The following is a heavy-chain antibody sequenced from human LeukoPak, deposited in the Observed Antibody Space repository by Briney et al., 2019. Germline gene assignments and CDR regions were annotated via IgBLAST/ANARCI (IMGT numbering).Heavy chain of an antibody. CDR3: ARDLEYCSGGSCYNYNWFDP. J-gene: IGHJ5*02. V-gene: IGHV1-69*04. Sequence: SVKVSCKASGGTFSSYTISWVRQAPGQGLEWMGRIIPILGIANYAQKFQGRVTITADKSTSTAYMELSSLRSEDTAVYYCARDLEYCSGGSCYNYNWFDPWGQEPWSPSPQ. CDR1: GGTFSSYT. D-gene: IGHD2-15*01. CDR2: IIPILGIA.